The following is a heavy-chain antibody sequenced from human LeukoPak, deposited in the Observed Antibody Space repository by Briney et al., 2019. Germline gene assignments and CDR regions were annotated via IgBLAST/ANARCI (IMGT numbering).Heavy chain of an antibody. V-gene: IGHV1-46*01. CDR2: INPRGGST. D-gene: IGHD3-9*01. Sequence: RRASVKVSCKASGYTFTSYYMHWVRQAPGQGLEWMGIINPRGGSTGYAQKFQGRVTITADESTSTAYMELSSLRSEDTAVSYCARDPLWAYDILTGYYYDGMDVWGQGPTVTVSS. CDR1: GYTFTSYY. CDR3: ARDPLWAYDILTGYYYDGMDV. J-gene: IGHJ6*02.